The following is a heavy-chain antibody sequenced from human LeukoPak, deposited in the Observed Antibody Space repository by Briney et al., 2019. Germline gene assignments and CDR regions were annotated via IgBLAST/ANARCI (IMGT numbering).Heavy chain of an antibody. J-gene: IGHJ6*04. V-gene: IGHV3-23*01. CDR3: AELGITMIGGV. D-gene: IGHD3-10*02. Sequence: GGSLRLSCAASGFTFSSYAMSWARQAPGKGLEWVSTISGSGGSTYYADSVKGRFTISRDNSKNTLYLQMNSLRAEDTAVYYCAELGITMIGGVWGKGTTVTFSS. CDR1: GFTFSSYA. CDR2: ISGSGGST.